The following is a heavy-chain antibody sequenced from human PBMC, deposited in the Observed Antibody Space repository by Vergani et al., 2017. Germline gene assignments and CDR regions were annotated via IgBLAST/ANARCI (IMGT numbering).Heavy chain of an antibody. D-gene: IGHD2-15*01. V-gene: IGHV3-23*01. CDR2: ISGSGGST. J-gene: IGHJ5*02. CDR3: ASRVSANGGLDT. CDR1: GFTFSSYA. Sequence: EVQLLESGGGLVQPGGSLRLSCAASGFTFSSYAMSWVRQAPGKGLEWVSAISGSGGSTYYADSVKGRFTISRDNSKNTLYLQMNSLRAEDTAVYYCASRVSANGGLDTWGQGTLVTVSS.